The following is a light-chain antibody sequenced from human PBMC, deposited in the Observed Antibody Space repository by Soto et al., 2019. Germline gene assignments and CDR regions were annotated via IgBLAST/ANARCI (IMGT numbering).Light chain of an antibody. V-gene: IGKV1-12*01. CDR1: EAISSW. Sequence: DIKMTQSPSSVSASVGDRVPSTFRASEAISSWLAWYQQKPGRAPKLLIYSASSLQNGAPSRFTGSGSGTDFTLTITSLQPDDTAIYYCQQARSFPLPFGGGTQV. CDR2: SAS. CDR3: QQARSFPLP. J-gene: IGKJ4*01.